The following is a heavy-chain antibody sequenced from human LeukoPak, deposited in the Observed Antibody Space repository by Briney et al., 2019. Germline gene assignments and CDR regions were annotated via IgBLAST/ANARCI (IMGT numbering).Heavy chain of an antibody. CDR3: ARLCPMTTCAKIDD. D-gene: IGHD1-1*01. V-gene: IGHV4-39*01. CDR1: GDSLSSGLYY. Sequence: SETLSFTCTVSGDSLSSGLYYWGWIRQPPGKGLTWIGSVYYSGSTLFSASFENRVAMPVDRSKNQFSLKLNSVTAADTATYYCARLCPMTTCAKIDDWGQGILVTVAS. CDR2: VYYSGST. J-gene: IGHJ4*02.